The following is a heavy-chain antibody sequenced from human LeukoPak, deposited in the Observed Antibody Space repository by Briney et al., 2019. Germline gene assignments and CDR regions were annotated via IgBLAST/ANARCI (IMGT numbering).Heavy chain of an antibody. J-gene: IGHJ3*02. CDR3: PGVRGRNAFDI. Sequence: SETLSLTCTVSGGSISSYYWSWIRQPPGKGLEWIGYIYYSGSTNYNPSLKSRVTISVDTSKNQFSLKLSSATAADTAVYYCPGVRGRNAFDIWGQGTMVNVSS. CDR1: GGSISSYY. CDR2: IYYSGST. V-gene: IGHV4-59*01.